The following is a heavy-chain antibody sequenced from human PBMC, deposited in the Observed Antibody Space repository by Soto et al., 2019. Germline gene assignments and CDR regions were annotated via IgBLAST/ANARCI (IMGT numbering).Heavy chain of an antibody. CDR3: ARASFSGDYVPLFDY. V-gene: IGHV3-33*01. J-gene: IGHJ4*02. CDR1: GFTFSSYG. D-gene: IGHD4-17*01. Sequence: QVQLVESGGGVVQPGRSLRLSCAASGFTFSSYGMHWVRQAPGKGLEWVAVIWYDGSNKYYADSVKGRFTISRDNSKNTLYLQMSSLRAEDTAVYYCARASFSGDYVPLFDYWGQGTLVTVSS. CDR2: IWYDGSNK.